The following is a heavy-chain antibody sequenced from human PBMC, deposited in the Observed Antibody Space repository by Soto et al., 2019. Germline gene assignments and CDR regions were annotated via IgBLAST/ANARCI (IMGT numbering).Heavy chain of an antibody. J-gene: IGHJ5*02. CDR2: INPYSGNT. CDR1: CFTFTSFG. Sequence: ASVKGSCKASCFTFTSFGISWGRQAPGQGVEWMGWINPYSGNTSYAQKFQGRVTMTRNTSMSTAYMELSSLRSEDTAVYYCAVSLRITIFGVVPRGFDPWGQGTLVTVSS. D-gene: IGHD3-3*01. V-gene: IGHV1-8*02. CDR3: AVSLRITIFGVVPRGFDP.